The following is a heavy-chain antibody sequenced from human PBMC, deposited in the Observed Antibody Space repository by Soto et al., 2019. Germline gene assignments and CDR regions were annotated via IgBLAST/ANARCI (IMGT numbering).Heavy chain of an antibody. V-gene: IGHV4-30-4*01. D-gene: IGHD5-18*01. CDR1: GGSISSGDYY. Sequence: TLSLTCTVSGGSISSGDYYWSWIRQPPGKGLEWIGYIYYSGSTYYNPSLKSRVTISVDTSKNQFSLKLSSVTAADTAVYYCARATYSYGYPTYYYYGMDVWGQGTTVTVSS. CDR3: ARATYSYGYPTYYYYGMDV. J-gene: IGHJ6*02. CDR2: IYYSGST.